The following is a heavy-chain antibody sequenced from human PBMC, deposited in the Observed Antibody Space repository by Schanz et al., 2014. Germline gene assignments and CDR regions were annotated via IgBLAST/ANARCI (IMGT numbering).Heavy chain of an antibody. Sequence: QVQLVQSGAEVKKPGASVKVSCKASGYTFISYGIKGVRQAPGQGLEWMGWISAYNGHTDYAQKLQGRVTLTTDTSTSTAYMELRNLRSDDTAVYYCTRAKRFGDMDVWGQGTTVTVSS. CDR1: GYTFISYG. CDR3: TRAKRFGDMDV. J-gene: IGHJ6*02. D-gene: IGHD3-10*01. CDR2: ISAYNGHT. V-gene: IGHV1-18*01.